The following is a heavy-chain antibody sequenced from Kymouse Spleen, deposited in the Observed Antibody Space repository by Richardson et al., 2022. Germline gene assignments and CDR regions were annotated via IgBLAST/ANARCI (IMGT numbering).Heavy chain of an antibody. CDR1: GFTFSSYS. J-gene: IGHJ6*02. CDR2: ISSSSSYI. Sequence: EVQLVESGGGLVKPGGSLRLSCAASGFTFSSYSMNWVRQAPGKGLEWVSSISSSSSYIYYADSVKGRFTISRDNAKNSLYLQMNSLRAEDTAVYYCARDYDILTGYYTYYYYYGMDVWGQGTTVTVSS. V-gene: IGHV3-21*03. D-gene: IGHD3-9*01. CDR3: ARDYDILTGYYTYYYYYGMDV.